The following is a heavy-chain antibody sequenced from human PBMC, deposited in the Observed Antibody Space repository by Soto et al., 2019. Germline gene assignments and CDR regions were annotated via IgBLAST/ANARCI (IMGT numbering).Heavy chain of an antibody. J-gene: IGHJ6*02. CDR3: ARVASAYSSSKGYGMDV. CDR1: GYTFTSYG. V-gene: IGHV1-18*01. CDR2: ISAYNGNT. D-gene: IGHD6-13*01. Sequence: QVQLVQSGAEVKKPGASVKVSCKASGYTFTSYGISWVRQAPGQGLEWMGWISAYNGNTNYAQKLQGRVTMTTDTSTSTAYMALRSLRSDDTAVYYWARVASAYSSSKGYGMDVWGQGTTVTVSS.